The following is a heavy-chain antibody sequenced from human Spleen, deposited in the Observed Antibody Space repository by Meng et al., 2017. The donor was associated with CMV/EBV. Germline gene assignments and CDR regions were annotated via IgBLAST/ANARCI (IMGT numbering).Heavy chain of an antibody. V-gene: IGHV4-39*07. J-gene: IGHJ4*02. CDR3: ARESSGVVVPAAIADY. Sequence: SLSSSSYYWGWIRQPPGKGLEWIGSIYSSGSTYYNPSLKSRVTISVDTSKNQFSLKLSSVTAADTAVYYCARESSGVVVPAAIADYWGQRTLVTVSS. CDR1: SLSSSSYY. CDR2: IYSSGST. D-gene: IGHD2-2*02.